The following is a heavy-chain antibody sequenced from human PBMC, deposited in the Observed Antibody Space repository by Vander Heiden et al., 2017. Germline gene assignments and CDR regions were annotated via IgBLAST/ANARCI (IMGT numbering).Heavy chain of an antibody. CDR2: IRSSGSTI. D-gene: IGHD6-19*01. CDR1: GFTFSSYE. CDR3: ARDPSGHGQISSGWYYFDY. J-gene: IGHJ4*02. V-gene: IGHV3-48*03. Sequence: EVQLVESGGGLVQPGGSLRLSCAASGFTFSSYEMNWVRQAPGKGLEWVSYIRSSGSTIYYADSVKGRFTISRDNAKNSLYLQMNSLRAEDTAVYYCARDPSGHGQISSGWYYFDYWGQGTLVTVSS.